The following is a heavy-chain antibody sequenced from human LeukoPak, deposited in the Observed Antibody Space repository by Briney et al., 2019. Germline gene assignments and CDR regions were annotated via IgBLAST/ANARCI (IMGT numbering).Heavy chain of an antibody. D-gene: IGHD7-27*01. J-gene: IGHJ5*02. V-gene: IGHV4-38-2*02. Sequence: PSETLSLTCTVSGYSISSGYYWGWIRQPPGKGLEWIGSIYHSGSTYYNPSLKSRVTISVDTSKNQFSLKLSSVTAADTAVYYCARPLGWFDPWGQGTLVTVSS. CDR3: ARPLGWFDP. CDR2: IYHSGST. CDR1: GYSISSGYY.